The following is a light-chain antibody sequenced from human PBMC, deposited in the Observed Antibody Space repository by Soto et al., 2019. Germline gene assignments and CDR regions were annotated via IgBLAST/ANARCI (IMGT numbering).Light chain of an antibody. J-gene: IGLJ3*02. V-gene: IGLV1-51*02. CDR2: EDD. CDR1: SSNIGKKY. Sequence: QSVLTQPPSVSAAPGQKVTISCSGSSSNIGKKYVSWYQQFPGTPPKLLIYEDDKRPSGIPDRFSGSKSGTSATLGITGLQTGDEADYYCATWDTSLNIGVFGGGTKLTVL. CDR3: ATWDTSLNIGV.